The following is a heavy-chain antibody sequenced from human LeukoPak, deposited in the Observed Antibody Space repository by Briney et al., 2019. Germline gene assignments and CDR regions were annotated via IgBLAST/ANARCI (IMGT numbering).Heavy chain of an antibody. J-gene: IGHJ4*02. CDR3: ARDTGGYSYVSHFDY. CDR1: GYTFTSYY. Sequence: ASVKVSCKASGYTFTSYYMHWVRHAPGQGLEWMGIINPSGGSTSYAQKFQGRVTMTRDMSTSTDYMELGSLRSEDTAVYYCARDTGGYSYVSHFDYWGQGTLVTVSS. D-gene: IGHD5-18*01. V-gene: IGHV1-46*01. CDR2: INPSGGST.